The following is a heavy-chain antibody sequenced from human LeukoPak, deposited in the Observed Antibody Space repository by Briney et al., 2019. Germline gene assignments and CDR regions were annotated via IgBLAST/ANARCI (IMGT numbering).Heavy chain of an antibody. J-gene: IGHJ5*02. Sequence: GESLRLSCAASGFTFSSYVMSWGRQAPGKGLEWVSTINKNGGETYYADSVKGRFTISGDNSRNTLYLQMNSLRAEDTAVYYCAKDHDHENQWFDPWGQGTLVTVSS. D-gene: IGHD2/OR15-2a*01. CDR3: AKDHDHENQWFDP. CDR2: INKNGGET. V-gene: IGHV3-23*01. CDR1: GFTFSSYV.